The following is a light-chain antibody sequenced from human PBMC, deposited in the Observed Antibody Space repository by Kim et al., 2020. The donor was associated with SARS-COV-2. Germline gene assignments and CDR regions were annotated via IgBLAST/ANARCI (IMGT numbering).Light chain of an antibody. CDR2: LSS. Sequence: DIVMTQSPLSLPVTPGEPASISCRSSQSLLHPNEDNYLDWSLQKPGHSPQLLIYLSSSRAAGVPDRFSGSESGTDFTLTISRVEAEDLGVYYCIQALQRPLTFGQGTRLEI. V-gene: IGKV2-28*01. CDR3: IQALQRPLT. CDR1: QSLLHPNEDNY. J-gene: IGKJ5*01.